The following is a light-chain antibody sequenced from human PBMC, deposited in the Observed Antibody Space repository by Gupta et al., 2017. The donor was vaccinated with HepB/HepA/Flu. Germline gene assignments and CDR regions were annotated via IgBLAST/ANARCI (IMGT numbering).Light chain of an antibody. CDR1: QSISSW. V-gene: IGKV1-5*03. CDR3: QQYNSYSRT. CDR2: KAS. Sequence: DIQMTQSPSTLSASVGDRVTITCRASQSISSWLDWYQQKPGKVPKVLIYKASNLESGGPSRFSGRGSGTEFTLTINILQPDDFATYYCQQYNSYSRTFGQGTKVEIK. J-gene: IGKJ1*01.